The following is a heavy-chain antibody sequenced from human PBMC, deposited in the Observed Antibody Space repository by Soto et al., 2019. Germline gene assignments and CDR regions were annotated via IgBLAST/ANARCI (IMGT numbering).Heavy chain of an antibody. CDR2: IYHSGST. D-gene: IGHD2-21*02. CDR1: GGSISSGGFS. V-gene: IGHV4-30-2*01. Sequence: QLQLQESGSRLVKASQTLSLTCAVSGGSISSGGFSCNWIRQPPGKGLEWIGYIYHSGSTYFNPSLKSRVTMSVDRSTNQFSLKLSSVTAADTAVDYCASRVSDDFDYWGQGTQVTVSS. CDR3: ASRVSDDFDY. J-gene: IGHJ4*02.